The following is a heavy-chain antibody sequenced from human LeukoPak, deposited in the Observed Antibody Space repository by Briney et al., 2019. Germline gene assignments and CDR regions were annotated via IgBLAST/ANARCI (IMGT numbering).Heavy chain of an antibody. CDR2: ISTDGSST. J-gene: IGHJ4*02. V-gene: IGHV3-74*01. D-gene: IGHD5-24*01. CDR1: GFTFSSYW. CDR3: AREATGGFDY. Sequence: GGSLRLSCAASGFTFSSYWMHWVRQAPGKGLVWVSRISTDGSSTSYADSVKGRFTISRDNAKNTLYVQMNSLRADDTAVYYCAREATGGFDYWGRGTLVTVSS.